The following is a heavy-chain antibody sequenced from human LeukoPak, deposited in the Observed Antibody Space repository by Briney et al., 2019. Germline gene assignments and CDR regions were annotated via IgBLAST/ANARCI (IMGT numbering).Heavy chain of an antibody. J-gene: IGHJ4*02. CDR2: ISSSSSYI. CDR3: ARDLIAAAGIVGPGSFDY. Sequence: GGSLRLSCAASGFTVSSNYMSWVRQAPGKGLEWVSSISSSSSYIYYADSVKARFTTSRDNAKNSLYLQMNSLRAEDTAVYYCARDLIAAAGIVGPGSFDYWGQGTLVTVSS. CDR1: GFTVSSNY. D-gene: IGHD6-13*01. V-gene: IGHV3-21*01.